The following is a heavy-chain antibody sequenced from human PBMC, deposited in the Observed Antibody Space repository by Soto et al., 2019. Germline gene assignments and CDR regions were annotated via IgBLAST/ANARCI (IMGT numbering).Heavy chain of an antibody. V-gene: IGHV3-30-3*01. Sequence: QVQLVESGGGVVQPGRSLRLSCAASGFTFSNYAMHWVRQAPGKGLEWVAFISYDGSNKYYADSVKGRFTISRDNSKTTLYLQMNSLRAEDTAVYYCARGSGYESDRVDYWGQGTLVTVSS. CDR1: GFTFSNYA. CDR2: ISYDGSNK. D-gene: IGHD5-12*01. J-gene: IGHJ4*02. CDR3: ARGSGYESDRVDY.